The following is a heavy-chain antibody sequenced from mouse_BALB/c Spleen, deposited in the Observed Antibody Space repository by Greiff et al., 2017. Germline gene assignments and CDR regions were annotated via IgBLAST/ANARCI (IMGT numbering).Heavy chain of an antibody. CDR3: AAYGNYERGYFDY. D-gene: IGHD2-10*02. Sequence: VQLQQSGAELMKPGASVKISCKATGYTFSSYWIEWVKQRPGHGLEWIGEILPGSGSTNYNEKFKGKATFTADTSSNTAYMQLSSLTSEDSAVYYGAAYGNYERGYFDYWGQGTTLTVSS. CDR1: GYTFSSYW. CDR2: ILPGSGST. J-gene: IGHJ2*01. V-gene: IGHV1-9*01.